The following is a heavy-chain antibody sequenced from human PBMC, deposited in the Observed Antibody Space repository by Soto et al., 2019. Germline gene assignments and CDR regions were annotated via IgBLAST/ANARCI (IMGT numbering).Heavy chain of an antibody. Sequence: EVQLVESGGGLIQPGGSLRLSCAASGFTVSSNYMSWVRQAPGKGLEWVSVIFSGGSTYYADSVKGRFTISRDNSKNTLYVQKNSLRAEDTAVYYCARGVSGTYSLACWGQGTLVTVSS. CDR2: IFSGGST. CDR1: GFTVSSNY. J-gene: IGHJ4*02. D-gene: IGHD1-26*01. V-gene: IGHV3-53*01. CDR3: ARGVSGTYSLAC.